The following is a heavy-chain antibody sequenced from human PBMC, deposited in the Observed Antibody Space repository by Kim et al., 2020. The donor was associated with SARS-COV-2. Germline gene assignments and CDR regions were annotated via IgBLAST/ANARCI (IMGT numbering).Heavy chain of an antibody. D-gene: IGHD6-13*01. Sequence: AQGFTGRFVFSLDTSVSTAYLQISSLKAEDTAVYYCARGAGYGEDWFDPWGQGTLVTVSS. V-gene: IGHV7-4-1*02. J-gene: IGHJ5*02. CDR3: ARGAGYGEDWFDP.